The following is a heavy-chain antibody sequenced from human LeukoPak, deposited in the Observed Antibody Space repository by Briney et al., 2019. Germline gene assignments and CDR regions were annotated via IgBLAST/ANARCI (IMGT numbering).Heavy chain of an antibody. CDR3: ANRRIAAYYFDY. CDR1: GFSLSTSGVG. D-gene: IGHD6-25*01. Sequence: ESGPTLVKPTQTLTLTCTFSGFSLSTSGVGVGWIRQPPGKALEWLALIYWNDDKRYSPSQKSRLTITKDTSKNQVVLTMTNMDPVDTATYYWANRRIAAYYFDYWGQGTLVTVSS. V-gene: IGHV2-5*01. J-gene: IGHJ4*02. CDR2: IYWNDDK.